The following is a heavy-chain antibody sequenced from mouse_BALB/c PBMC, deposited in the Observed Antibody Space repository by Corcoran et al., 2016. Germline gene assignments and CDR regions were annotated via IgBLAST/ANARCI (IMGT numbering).Heavy chain of an antibody. V-gene: IGHV3-6*02. CDR3: ARLVYDYDVLDY. CDR1: GYSITSGYY. J-gene: IGHJ2*01. Sequence: DVQLQESGLGLVKPSQYLSLTCSVTGYSITSGYYWNWIRQFPGNKLEWMGYISYDGSNNYNPSLKNRISITRDTSKNQFFLKLNSVTTEDTATYYCARLVYDYDVLDYLGQGTTLTVSS. CDR2: ISYDGSN. D-gene: IGHD2-4*01.